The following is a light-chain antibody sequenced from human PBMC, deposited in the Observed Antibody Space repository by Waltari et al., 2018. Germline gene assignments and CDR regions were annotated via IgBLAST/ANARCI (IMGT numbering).Light chain of an antibody. CDR1: QGVRTS. Sequence: TDRASQGVRTSLACYHHKPGRAPKLLISAASTRQSGVPSRFSASGSGTDFTLTINSLQPQDFATYYCQQFNNYPSTFGQGTRLEIQ. CDR3: QQFNNYPST. CDR2: AAS. J-gene: IGKJ5*01. V-gene: IGKV1-9*01.